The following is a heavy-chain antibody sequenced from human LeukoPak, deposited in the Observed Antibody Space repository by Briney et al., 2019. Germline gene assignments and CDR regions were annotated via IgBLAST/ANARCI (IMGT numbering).Heavy chain of an antibody. Sequence: SETLSLTCTVSGGSISSSSYYWGWIRQPPGKGLEWIGSIYYSGSTYYNPSLKSRVTISVDTSKNQFSLKLSSVTAADTAVYYCARDYERSGYYYVDYWGQGTLVTVSS. V-gene: IGHV4-39*02. CDR1: GGSISSSSYY. CDR2: IYYSGST. D-gene: IGHD3-22*01. J-gene: IGHJ4*02. CDR3: ARDYERSGYYYVDY.